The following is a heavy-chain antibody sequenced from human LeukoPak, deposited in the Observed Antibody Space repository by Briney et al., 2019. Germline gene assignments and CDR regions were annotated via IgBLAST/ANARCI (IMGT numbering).Heavy chain of an antibody. CDR1: GILHTSYW. CDR2: IKQDGSEK. CDR3: ASHSYGYNH. Sequence: GALELSLAAPGILHTSYWMRWVRPAPGKGLEWVANIKQDGSEKNYVDSVKGRFTIFRDNARNSLYLQMNSLRAEDTAVYYCASHSYGYNHWGQGTLVIVSS. D-gene: IGHD3-16*01. V-gene: IGHV3-7*02. J-gene: IGHJ5*02.